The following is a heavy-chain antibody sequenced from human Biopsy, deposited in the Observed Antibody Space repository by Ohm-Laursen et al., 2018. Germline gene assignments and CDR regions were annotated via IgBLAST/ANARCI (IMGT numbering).Heavy chain of an antibody. Sequence: SVKVSCKTSGYTFTAYGISWVRQAPGQGLEWMGWISTYNDDTNIAQRFQGRVSMTTDTSTRTAYMELRSLRSGDTAIYFCARDPGYDFWSGSDPFDIWGQGTLVTVS. CDR3: ARDPGYDFWSGSDPFDI. V-gene: IGHV1-18*04. J-gene: IGHJ3*02. D-gene: IGHD3-3*01. CDR2: ISTYNDDT. CDR1: GYTFTAYG.